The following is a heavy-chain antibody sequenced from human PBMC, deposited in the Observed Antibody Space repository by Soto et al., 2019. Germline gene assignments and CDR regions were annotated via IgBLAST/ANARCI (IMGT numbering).Heavy chain of an antibody. Sequence: QVQLVQSGAEVKKPGSSVKVSCKASGGTFSSYAISWVRQAPGQGLEWMGGIIPIFGTANYAQKFQGRVRITADESTSTAYMELSSLRSEDTAVYYCVSSYYDSSGYYEYFQHWGQGTLVTVSS. CDR2: IIPIFGTA. V-gene: IGHV1-69*12. CDR1: GGTFSSYA. D-gene: IGHD3-22*01. J-gene: IGHJ1*01. CDR3: VSSYYDSSGYYEYFQH.